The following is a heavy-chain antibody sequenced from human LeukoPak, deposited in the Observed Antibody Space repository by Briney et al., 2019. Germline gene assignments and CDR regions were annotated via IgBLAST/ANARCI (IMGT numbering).Heavy chain of an antibody. V-gene: IGHV3-9*01. J-gene: IGHJ4*02. D-gene: IGHD3-10*01. Sequence: GRSLRLSCAASGFTFDDYAMHWVRQAPGKGLEWVSGISWNSGSIGYADSVKGRFTISRDNAKNSLYLQMNSLRAEDTAVYYCAKDLVRGVDYWGQGTLVTVSS. CDR2: ISWNSGSI. CDR3: AKDLVRGVDY. CDR1: GFTFDDYA.